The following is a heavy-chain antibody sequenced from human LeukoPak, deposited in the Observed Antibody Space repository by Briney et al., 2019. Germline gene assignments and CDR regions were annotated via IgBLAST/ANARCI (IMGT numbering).Heavy chain of an antibody. Sequence: PSETLSLTCTVXXGXXXXXXXXXIXXXXXXXXXXXXXIXAGGXTXYNPSLKXRXTMSVDTSKNQFSLKLSSVTAAXAAVYYCASSLGTTSTMMPYWGQGTLVTVSS. CDR3: ASSLGTTSTMMPY. D-gene: IGHD1-14*01. J-gene: IGHJ4*02. V-gene: IGHV4-4*07. CDR1: XGXXXXXX. CDR2: IXAGGXT.